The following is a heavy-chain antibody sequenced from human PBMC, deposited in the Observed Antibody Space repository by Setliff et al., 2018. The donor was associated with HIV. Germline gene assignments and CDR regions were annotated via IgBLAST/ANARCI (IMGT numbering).Heavy chain of an antibody. J-gene: IGHJ4*02. CDR2: IYPADSET. CDR3: ARRSRYSGSFLTTYYFDS. V-gene: IGHV5-51*01. D-gene: IGHD1-26*01. CDR1: GYSFTDYW. Sequence: PGESLKISCKGSGYSFTDYWIGWVRQMPGKGLEWMGIIYPADSETRYNPSFQGQVTISADKSISTAYLQWTSVKASDTAMYYCARRSRYSGSFLTTYYFDSWGQGALVTSPQ.